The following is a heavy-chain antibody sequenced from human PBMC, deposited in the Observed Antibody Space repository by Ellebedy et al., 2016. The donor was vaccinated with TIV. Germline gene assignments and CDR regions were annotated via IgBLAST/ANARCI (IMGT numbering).Heavy chain of an antibody. V-gene: IGHV4-4*07. CDR1: GGSIGTYS. CDR3: ARDLTDFGDYVGSDL. D-gene: IGHD4-17*01. CDR2: IYTTGST. J-gene: IGHJ5*02. Sequence: MPSETLSLTCSVSGGSIGTYSWSWIRQSAGKRLEWIGRIYTTGSTYYNPSLKSRVTMSVDRSKNEVSLRLSSVTAADTAVYYCARDLTDFGDYVGSDLWGQGTLVTVSS.